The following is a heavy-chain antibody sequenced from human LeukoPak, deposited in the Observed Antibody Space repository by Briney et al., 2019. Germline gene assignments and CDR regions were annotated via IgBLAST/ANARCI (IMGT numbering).Heavy chain of an antibody. CDR2: ISSDGNTK. CDR1: GYTFTDYA. Sequence: SCKASGYTFTDYAIHWLRQAPGKGMESVAFISSDGNTKFYVDSVKGRITISRDNFRNTLSLEVSTLRPEDTALYYCVRDLTYGARFDYWGQGTQVTVSS. D-gene: IGHD4/OR15-4a*01. CDR3: VRDLTYGARFDY. J-gene: IGHJ4*02. V-gene: IGHV3-30*04.